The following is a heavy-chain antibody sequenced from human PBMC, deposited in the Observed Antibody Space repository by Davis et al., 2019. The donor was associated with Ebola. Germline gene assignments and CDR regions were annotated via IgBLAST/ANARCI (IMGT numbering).Heavy chain of an antibody. Sequence: GGSLRLSCKDSTNSFTTYWIGWVRQMPGKGLEWLGLIYTGDSDTRYSPSFRGQVTISADKSIRTAYLQWSSLKASDTALYYCARAPYYYDVSGYYADYWGQGTLVTVSS. CDR3: ARAPYYYDVSGYYADY. J-gene: IGHJ4*02. CDR2: IYTGDSDT. CDR1: TNSFTTYW. D-gene: IGHD3-22*01. V-gene: IGHV5-51*01.